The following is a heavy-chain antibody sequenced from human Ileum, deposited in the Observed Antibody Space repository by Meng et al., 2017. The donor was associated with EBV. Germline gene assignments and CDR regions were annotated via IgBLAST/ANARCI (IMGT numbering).Heavy chain of an antibody. D-gene: IGHD3-10*01. CDR2: IFRDNDK. CDR3: ARGSLSGSFDS. V-gene: IGHV2-5*02. CDR1: GLSLSTNTMG. Sequence: QITLKESGPTLVNPTQTLTVTCTFSGLSLSTNTMGMGWIRQPPGKALECLAFIFRDNDKRYTPSLRNRLTITRDTSKNQVVLTMTDMDPLDTATYYCARGSLSGSFDSWGQETLVTVYS. J-gene: IGHJ4*02.